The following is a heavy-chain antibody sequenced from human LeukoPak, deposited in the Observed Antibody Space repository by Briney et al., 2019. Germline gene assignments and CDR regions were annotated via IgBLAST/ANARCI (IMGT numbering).Heavy chain of an antibody. CDR2: ISSSSSTI. Sequence: GGSLRLSCAASGFTFSSYSMNWVRQAPGKWLEWVSYISSSSSTIYYADSVKGRFTISRDNAKNSLYLQMNSLRAEDTAVYYCARYTTTGNAFDIWGQGTMVTVSS. CDR3: ARYTTTGNAFDI. CDR1: GFTFSSYS. V-gene: IGHV3-48*01. D-gene: IGHD1-14*01. J-gene: IGHJ3*02.